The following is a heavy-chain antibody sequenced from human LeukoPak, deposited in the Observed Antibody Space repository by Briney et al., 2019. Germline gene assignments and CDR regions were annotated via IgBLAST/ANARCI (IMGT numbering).Heavy chain of an antibody. Sequence: GGSLRLSCTASGFTFTNYAMSWVRQAPGKGLEWVSGMSGRGVSTYYADSVKGRFTISSDNSKNTLYLQMNSLRAEDTAIYYCAKDCNGGNCYIDYWGQGTLVTVAS. J-gene: IGHJ4*02. CDR3: AKDCNGGNCYIDY. CDR1: GFTFTNYA. V-gene: IGHV3-23*01. D-gene: IGHD2-15*01. CDR2: MSGRGVST.